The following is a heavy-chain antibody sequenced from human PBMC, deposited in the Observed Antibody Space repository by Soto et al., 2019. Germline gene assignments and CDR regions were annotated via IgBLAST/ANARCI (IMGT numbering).Heavy chain of an antibody. CDR2: IYHSGST. D-gene: IGHD4-17*01. CDR3: ARASTTVTTLDY. V-gene: IGHV4-30-2*01. Sequence: QLQLQESGSGLVKPSQTLSLTCAVSGGSISSGGYSWSWIRQPPGKGLEWIGYIYHSGSTYYNPSRKRRVTISVDRSKNQFALKLSSVTAADTAVYYCARASTTVTTLDYWGQGTLVTVSS. J-gene: IGHJ4*02. CDR1: GGSISSGGYS.